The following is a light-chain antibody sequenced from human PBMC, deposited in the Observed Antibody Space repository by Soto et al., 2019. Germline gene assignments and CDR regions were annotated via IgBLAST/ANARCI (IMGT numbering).Light chain of an antibody. CDR3: PQYGSLPLT. CDR2: GAS. V-gene: IGKV3-20*01. J-gene: IGKJ4*01. Sequence: EMVLTQSPGTLSLSPGERTTLSCRASQSVSSSYLACYQQTPGQAPRLRIQGASSGATGIPDGFSGSGFGTDFTLTISRLEPEDFAVYFCPQYGSLPLTSGGRAKLDI. CDR1: QSVSSSY.